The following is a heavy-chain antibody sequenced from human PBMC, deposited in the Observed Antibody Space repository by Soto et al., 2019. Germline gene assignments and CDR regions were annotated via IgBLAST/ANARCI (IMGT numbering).Heavy chain of an antibody. J-gene: IGHJ5*02. CDR2: IYWNDDK. V-gene: IGHV2-5*01. CDR3: AHSRDPSGGDFWSGYFPNWFDP. CDR1: GFSLSTSGVG. D-gene: IGHD3-3*01. Sequence: SGPTLVNPTQTLALTCTFSGFSLSTSGVGVGWIRQPPGKALEWLALIYWNDDKRYSPSLKSRLTITKDTSKNQVVLTMTNMDPVDTATYYCAHSRDPSGGDFWSGYFPNWFDPWGQGTLVTVSS.